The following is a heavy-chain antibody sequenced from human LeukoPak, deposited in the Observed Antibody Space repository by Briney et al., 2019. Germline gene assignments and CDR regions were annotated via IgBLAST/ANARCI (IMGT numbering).Heavy chain of an antibody. CDR2: IYYSGNT. CDR1: GGSISTSSYY. J-gene: IGHJ4*02. V-gene: IGHV4-39*01. D-gene: IGHD2-8*01. CDR3: ARKVYSTIDY. Sequence: KPSETLSLTCTVSGGSISTSSYYWGWIRQPPGKGLEWIVSIYYSGNTYYNPSLKSRVTISVDTSKNQFSLKLSSVTAADTAVYYCARKVYSTIDYWGQGTLVTVSS.